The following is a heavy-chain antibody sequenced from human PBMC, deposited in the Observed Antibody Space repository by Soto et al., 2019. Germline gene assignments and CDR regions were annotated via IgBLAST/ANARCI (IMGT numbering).Heavy chain of an antibody. J-gene: IGHJ4*02. D-gene: IGHD2-21*02. CDR2: INPSGGHT. CDR3: ARGGHVVVVTAAFDY. V-gene: IGHV1-46*01. Sequence: QVQLMQSGAEVKKPGASVKVSCKASGNTFTNYYIHWVRQAPGQGLEWMGTINPSGGHTAYAQKFLGRVTMTRDTSTSTLYMELTSLRSEDTAVYYCARGGHVVVVTAAFDYWGQGTLVTVS. CDR1: GNTFTNYY.